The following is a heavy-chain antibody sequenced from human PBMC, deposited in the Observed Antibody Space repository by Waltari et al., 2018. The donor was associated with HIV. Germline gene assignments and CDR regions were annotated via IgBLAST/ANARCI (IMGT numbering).Heavy chain of an antibody. J-gene: IGHJ5*02. Sequence: AESGGTLIQPGGSLRLSCVADEFFVSSAYMTWVRQAPGQSLEWLAVISPGGDTDYAESVKGRFTLSRDNSKNTVFLQRNNLVFDDTALYFCARGIRYLGPWGRGTRVTVSS. CDR1: EFFVSSAY. CDR3: ARGIRYLGP. CDR2: ISPGGDT. V-gene: IGHV3-53*05. D-gene: IGHD3-9*01.